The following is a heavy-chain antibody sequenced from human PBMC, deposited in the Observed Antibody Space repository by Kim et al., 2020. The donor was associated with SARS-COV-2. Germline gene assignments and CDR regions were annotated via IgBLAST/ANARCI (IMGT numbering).Heavy chain of an antibody. Sequence: SPSLRSRVTISVDTSKNQFSLTLSSVTAADMAVYYCARRGYNYGFGYFDPWGQGTLVTVSS. D-gene: IGHD5-18*01. CDR3: ARRGYNYGFGYFDP. J-gene: IGHJ5*02. V-gene: IGHV4-39*01.